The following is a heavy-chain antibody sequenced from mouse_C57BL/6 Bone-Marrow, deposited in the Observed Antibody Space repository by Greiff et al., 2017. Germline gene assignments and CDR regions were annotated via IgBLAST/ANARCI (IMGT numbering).Heavy chain of an antibody. CDR2: INPNNGGT. D-gene: IGHD2-4*01. J-gene: IGHJ3*01. CDR3: ARYLYDSPWFAY. CDR1: GYTFTDYN. Sequence: EVKLQQSGPELVKPGASVKIPCKASGYTFTDYNMDWVKQSHGTSLEWIGDINPNNGGTIYNQKFKGKATLTVDKSSSTAYMELRSLTSEDTAVYYCARYLYDSPWFAYWGQGTLVTVSA. V-gene: IGHV1-18*01.